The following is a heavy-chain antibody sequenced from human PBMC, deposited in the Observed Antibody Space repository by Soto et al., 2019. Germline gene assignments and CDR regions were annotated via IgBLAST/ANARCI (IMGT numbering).Heavy chain of an antibody. J-gene: IGHJ3*02. CDR2: INPSGGST. CDR1: GYTFTSYY. Sequence: ASVKVSCKASGYTFTSYYMHWVRQAPGQGLEWMGIINPSGGSTSYAQKFQGRVTMTRDTSTSTVYMELSSLRSEDTAVYYCALSYVVAAGTGSAFDIWGQGTMVTVSS. V-gene: IGHV1-46*03. D-gene: IGHD6-13*01. CDR3: ALSYVVAAGTGSAFDI.